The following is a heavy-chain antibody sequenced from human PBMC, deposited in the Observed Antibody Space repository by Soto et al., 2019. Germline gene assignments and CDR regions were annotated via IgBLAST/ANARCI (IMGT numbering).Heavy chain of an antibody. D-gene: IGHD6-19*01. J-gene: IGHJ6*02. V-gene: IGHV1-69*06. CDR1: GGTFSSYA. CDR3: ARTVAGMGGYYYYYGMDV. CDR2: IIPIFGTA. Sequence: SVKVSCKASGGTFSSYAISWVRQAPGQGLEWMGGIIPIFGTANYAQKFQGRVTITADKSTSTAYMELSSLRSEDTAVYYCARTVAGMGGYYYYYGMDVWGQGTAVTVSS.